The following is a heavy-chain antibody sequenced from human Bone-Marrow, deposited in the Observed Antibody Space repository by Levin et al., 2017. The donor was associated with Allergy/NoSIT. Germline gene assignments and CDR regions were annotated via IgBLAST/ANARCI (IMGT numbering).Heavy chain of an antibody. D-gene: IGHD1-26*01. Sequence: ASVKVSCAASGFTFSTYSMSWVRQAPGKGLEWLSYISSRSTTIYYADSVKGRFTISRDNAKNSLYLQMNSLTAEDTAVYYCARDGGRGSNFAMDVWGQGTTVTVSS. V-gene: IGHV3-48*04. CDR1: GFTFSTYS. CDR2: ISSRSTTI. J-gene: IGHJ6*02. CDR3: ARDGGRGSNFAMDV.